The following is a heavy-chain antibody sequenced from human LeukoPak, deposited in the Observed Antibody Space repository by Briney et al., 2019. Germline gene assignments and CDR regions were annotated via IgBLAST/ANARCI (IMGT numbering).Heavy chain of an antibody. CDR1: GYTFTGYH. CDR2: ITPNTGDT. D-gene: IGHD4-23*01. CDR3: ASSGGNSVRYFDY. V-gene: IGHV1-2*02. Sequence: ASVKVSCKASGYTFTGYHMHWVRQPPGQGLEWMGRITPNTGDTNIAQKFQGRVNMTRDTSITTAYMELSRLRSDDTAVYYCASSGGNSVRYFDYWGQGTLVTVSS. J-gene: IGHJ4*02.